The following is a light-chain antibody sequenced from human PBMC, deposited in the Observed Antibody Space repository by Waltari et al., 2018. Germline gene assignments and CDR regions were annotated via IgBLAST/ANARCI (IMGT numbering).Light chain of an antibody. V-gene: IGLV2-14*01. CDR1: SSDGGGFNY. CDR2: EVS. J-gene: IGLJ3*02. Sequence: QSALTQPASVSGSPGQSITISCSGTSSDGGGFNYVSWYQQHPGKVPKLMIYEVSNRPSGVSNRFSGSKSGNTASLTISGLQAEDEADYYCSSHTSAGTVFGGGTKLTVL. CDR3: SSHTSAGTV.